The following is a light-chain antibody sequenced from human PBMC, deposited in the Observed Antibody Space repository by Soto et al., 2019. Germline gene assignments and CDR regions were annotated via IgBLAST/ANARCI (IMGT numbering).Light chain of an antibody. CDR2: DNN. CDR3: AVWDDSQNGFFA. V-gene: IGLV1-44*01. J-gene: IGLJ1*01. CDR1: RSNIGSNA. Sequence: QSVLTQPPSASGAPGQRVTISSSGSRSNIGSNAVSWYQQLPGKAPKLLIYDNNQRPSGVPDRFSASKSGTSASLAISGLQSEDEADYYCAVWDDSQNGFFAFGTGTKVTV.